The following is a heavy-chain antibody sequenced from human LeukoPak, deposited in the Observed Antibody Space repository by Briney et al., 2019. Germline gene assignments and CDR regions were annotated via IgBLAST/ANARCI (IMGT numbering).Heavy chain of an antibody. CDR1: GGTFGSYA. Sequence: SVKVSCKASGGTFGSYAISWVRQAPGQGLEWMGRIIPIFGTANYAQKFQGRVTITTDESTSTAYMELSSLRSEGTAVYYCARVMKYYYYMDVWGKGTTVTVSS. D-gene: IGHD3-16*01. V-gene: IGHV1-69*05. CDR2: IIPIFGTA. CDR3: ARVMKYYYYMDV. J-gene: IGHJ6*03.